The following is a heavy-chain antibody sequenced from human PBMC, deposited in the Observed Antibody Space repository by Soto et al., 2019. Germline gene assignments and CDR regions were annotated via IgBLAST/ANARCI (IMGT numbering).Heavy chain of an antibody. CDR1: GFTFSSYA. Sequence: GGSLRLSCAASGFTFSSYAMHWVRQAPGKGLEWVAVISYDGGNKYYADSVKGRFTISRDNSKNTLYLQMNSLRAEDTAVYYCARDPTAYCGGDCYYFDYWGQGTLVTVSS. D-gene: IGHD2-21*02. V-gene: IGHV3-30-3*01. J-gene: IGHJ4*02. CDR2: ISYDGGNK. CDR3: ARDPTAYCGGDCYYFDY.